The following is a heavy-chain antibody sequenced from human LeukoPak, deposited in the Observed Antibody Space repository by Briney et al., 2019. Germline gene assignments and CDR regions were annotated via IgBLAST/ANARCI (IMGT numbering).Heavy chain of an antibody. CDR2: IYYSGST. J-gene: IGHJ3*02. V-gene: IGHV4-39*07. D-gene: IGHD6-19*01. CDR3: ARDPSSGWYLDDAFDI. CDR1: GGSISSSSYY. Sequence: SETLSLTCTVSGGSISSSSYYWGWIRQPPGKGLEWIGSIYYSGSTYYNPSLKSRVTISVDTSKNQFSLKLSSVTAADTAVYYCARDPSSGWYLDDAFDIWGQGTMVTVSS.